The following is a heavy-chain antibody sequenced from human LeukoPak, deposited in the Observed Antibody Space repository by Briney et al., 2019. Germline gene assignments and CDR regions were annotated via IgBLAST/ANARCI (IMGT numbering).Heavy chain of an antibody. CDR2: ISAYNCNT. Sequence: GASVKVSRMDSGYSLTSYGTSWVRQAPRQGREGVGWISAYNCNTNYAQKLQGRVTMTTDTCTSSAYLELRRMSSDATAVYYCATDVIGYYSDSSGYSNTLTDYYYGMDVCSQGTTVTVSS. D-gene: IGHD3-22*01. V-gene: IGHV1-18*01. CDR3: ATDVIGYYSDSSGYSNTLTDYYYGMDV. CDR1: GYSLTSYG. J-gene: IGHJ6*02.